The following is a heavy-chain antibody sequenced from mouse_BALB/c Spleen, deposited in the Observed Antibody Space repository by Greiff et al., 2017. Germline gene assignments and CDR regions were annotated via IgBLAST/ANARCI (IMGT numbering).Heavy chain of an antibody. CDR1: GFTFSSFG. V-gene: IGHV5-17*02. D-gene: IGHD1-1*01. Sequence: EVQLVESGGGLVQPGGSRKLSCAASGFTFSSFGMHWVRQAPEKGLEWVAYISSGSSTIYYADTVKGRFTISRDNPKNTLFLQMTSLRSEDTAMYYCARRDYYGRTLDYWGQGTTLTVSS. CDR2: ISSGSSTI. J-gene: IGHJ2*01. CDR3: ARRDYYGRTLDY.